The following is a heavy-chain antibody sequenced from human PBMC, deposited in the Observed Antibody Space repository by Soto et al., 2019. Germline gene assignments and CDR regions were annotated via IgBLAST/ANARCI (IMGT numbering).Heavy chain of an antibody. CDR2: IIPILGIA. CDR3: AGFDFWSGYPTKDYYYYYMDV. J-gene: IGHJ6*03. Sequence: ASVKVSCKASGGTFSSYTISWVRQAPGQGLEWMGRIIPILGIANYAQKFQGRVTITADKSTSTAYMELSSLRSEDTAVYYCAGFDFWSGYPTKDYYYYYMDVWGKGTTVTVSS. D-gene: IGHD3-3*01. CDR1: GGTFSSYT. V-gene: IGHV1-69*02.